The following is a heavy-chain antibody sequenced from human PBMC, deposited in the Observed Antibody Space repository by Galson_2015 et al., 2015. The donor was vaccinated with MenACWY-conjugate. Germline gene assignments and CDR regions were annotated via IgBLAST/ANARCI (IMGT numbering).Heavy chain of an antibody. J-gene: IGHJ4*02. D-gene: IGHD5-24*01. V-gene: IGHV3-30*18. CDR1: EFTVGNYR. CDR3: AKEGAPRTFREEFDY. CDR2: ASYYGPTK. Sequence: SLIPAYAAAEFTVGNYRLHWVGQTPVTALEWVAGASYYGPTKTYAHAVEGRCSISRDNSKNTVDLQMNSLSVDDPAVYFCAKEGAPRTFREEFDYWGQGTLVTVSS.